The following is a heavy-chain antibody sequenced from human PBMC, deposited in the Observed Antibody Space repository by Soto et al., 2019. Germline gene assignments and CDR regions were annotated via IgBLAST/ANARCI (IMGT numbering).Heavy chain of an antibody. CDR3: AIVSFLAAGTGAEIFDF. V-gene: IGHV1-8*01. D-gene: IGHD3-3*01. CDR2: VNPNSGDT. Sequence: QVQLVQSGAEVKKPGASVKVSCKASGYSFTSYDMNWVRQAPGQGLEWMGWVNPNSGDTDYAQKFQDRVTMTTDTSIRTAYMELSSLRSEDTAVYYCAIVSFLAAGTGAEIFDFWGQGTMVTVSS. J-gene: IGHJ3*01. CDR1: GYSFTSYD.